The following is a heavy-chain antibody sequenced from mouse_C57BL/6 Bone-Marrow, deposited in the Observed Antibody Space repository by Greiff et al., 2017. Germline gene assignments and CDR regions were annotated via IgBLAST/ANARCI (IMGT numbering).Heavy chain of an antibody. CDR1: GFTFSSYA. CDR2: ISDGGSYT. D-gene: IGHD4-1*01. CDR3: AREGNWDYAMDY. Sequence: EVKLQESGGGLVKPGGSLKLSCAASGFTFSSYAMSWVRQTPEKRLEWVATISDGGSYTYYPDNVKGRFTISRDNAKNNLYLQMSHLKSEDTAMYYCAREGNWDYAMDYWGQGTSVTVSS. J-gene: IGHJ4*01. V-gene: IGHV5-4*01.